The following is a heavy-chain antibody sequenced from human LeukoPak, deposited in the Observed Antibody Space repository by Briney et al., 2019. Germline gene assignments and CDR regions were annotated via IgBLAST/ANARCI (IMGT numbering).Heavy chain of an antibody. CDR3: ARVPARGVLRFLEWLPRVLDY. CDR1: GFTFSSYS. V-gene: IGHV3-21*01. D-gene: IGHD3-3*01. CDR2: ISSSSSYI. Sequence: GGSLRLSCAASGFTFSSYSMNWVRQAPGKGLEWVSSISSSSSYIYYADSVKGRFTISRDNAKNSLYLQMNSLRAEDTAVYYCARVPARGVLRFLEWLPRVLDYWGQGTLVTVSS. J-gene: IGHJ4*02.